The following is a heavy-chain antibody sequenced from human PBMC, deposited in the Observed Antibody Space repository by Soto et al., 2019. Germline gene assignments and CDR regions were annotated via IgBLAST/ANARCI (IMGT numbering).Heavy chain of an antibody. CDR1: GYTFTSYA. V-gene: IGHV1-3*01. CDR3: ARVSDTAMDDAFDI. D-gene: IGHD5-18*01. Sequence: ASVKVSCKASGYTFTSYAMHWVRQAPGQRLEWMGWINAGNGNTKYSQKFQGRVTITRDTSASTAYMELSSLRSEDTAVYYGARVSDTAMDDAFDIWGRGTMVTVSS. J-gene: IGHJ3*02. CDR2: INAGNGNT.